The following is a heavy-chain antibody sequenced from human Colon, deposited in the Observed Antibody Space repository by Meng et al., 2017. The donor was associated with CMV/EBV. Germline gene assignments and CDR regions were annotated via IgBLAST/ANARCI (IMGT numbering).Heavy chain of an antibody. D-gene: IGHD4-23*01. V-gene: IGHV1-2*02. Sequence: GGSLRLSCVASGFTFNNFPIHWVRQAPGQGLEWMGWINPNSGATRYAQKFQGRVTVTRDTSVSTAYMELTRLTSDDTAVYSCARVLYNGGNSEQFDYWGQGTLVTVSS. CDR3: ARVLYNGGNSEQFDY. CDR2: INPNSGAT. CDR1: GFTFNNFP. J-gene: IGHJ4*02.